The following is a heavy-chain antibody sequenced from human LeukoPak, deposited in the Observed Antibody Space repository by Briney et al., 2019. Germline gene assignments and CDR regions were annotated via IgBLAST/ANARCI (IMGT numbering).Heavy chain of an antibody. V-gene: IGHV4-4*07. Sequence: SETLSLTCTVSSGSNNSYYWSWIRQPAGKGLEWIGRIYTSGSTNYNPSLKSRVTVSGDTSKNQFSLKLTSVTAADTAVYYCARDALYCSSTSCYRYWYFDLWGRGTLVTVSS. CDR2: IYTSGST. J-gene: IGHJ2*01. D-gene: IGHD2-2*01. CDR1: SGSNNSYY. CDR3: ARDALYCSSTSCYRYWYFDL.